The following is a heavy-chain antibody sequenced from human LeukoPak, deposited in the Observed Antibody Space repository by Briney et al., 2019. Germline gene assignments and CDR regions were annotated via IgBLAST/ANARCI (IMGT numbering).Heavy chain of an antibody. CDR3: VKDLGSAITSALALDV. D-gene: IGHD2-15*01. CDR1: GFTFSSYS. Sequence: TGGSLRLSCVASGFTFSSYSVNWVRQAPGKGLEWVSSISNFGGETYYADSVNGRFTISRDNRKNLLHLQMNSLRPDDSAVYYCVKDLGSAITSALALDVWGQGTTVTVSS. CDR2: ISNFGGET. V-gene: IGHV3-21*04. J-gene: IGHJ6*02.